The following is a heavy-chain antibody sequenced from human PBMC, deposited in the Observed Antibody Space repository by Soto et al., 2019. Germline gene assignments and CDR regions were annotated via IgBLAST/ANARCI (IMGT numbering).Heavy chain of an antibody. V-gene: IGHV3-66*01. CDR2: IQSGGIT. J-gene: IGHJ4*02. D-gene: IGHD2-15*01. CDR3: ARGPPSCSCPDY. CDR1: GFTVSSNY. Sequence: EVQLVESGGGLVQPGGSLRLSCAASGFTVSSNYMSWVRQAPGKGLEWVSVIQSGGITYYADSVKGRFSISRDNSKNTLYLQMNSLRAEDTAVYYCARGPPSCSCPDYWGQGTLVTVSS.